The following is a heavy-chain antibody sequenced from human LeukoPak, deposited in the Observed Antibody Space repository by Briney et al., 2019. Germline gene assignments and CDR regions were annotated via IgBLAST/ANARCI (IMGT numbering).Heavy chain of an antibody. CDR1: GYTFTGYY. Sequence: GASVKVSCKASGYTFTGYYMHWVRQAPGQGLEWMGRINPNSGGTNYAQKFQGRVTMTRDTSISTAYMELSSLRSDDTAVYYCASEGGTTDDAFDIWGQGTMVTVSS. D-gene: IGHD4-17*01. J-gene: IGHJ3*02. CDR3: ASEGGTTDDAFDI. V-gene: IGHV1-2*06. CDR2: INPNSGGT.